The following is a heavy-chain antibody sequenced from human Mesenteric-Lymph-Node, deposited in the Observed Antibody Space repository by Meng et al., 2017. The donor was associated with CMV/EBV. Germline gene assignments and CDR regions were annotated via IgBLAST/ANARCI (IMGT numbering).Heavy chain of an antibody. Sequence: YWMYWVRQAQGKGLVWVSRINSDGSSTSYADSVKGRFTISRDNAKNTLYLQMNSLRAEDTAVYYCARAHTEYYYDSSGYYEGGDFDYWGQGTLVTVSS. D-gene: IGHD3-22*01. CDR3: ARAHTEYYYDSSGYYEGGDFDY. CDR2: INSDGSST. J-gene: IGHJ4*02. V-gene: IGHV3-74*01. CDR1: YW.